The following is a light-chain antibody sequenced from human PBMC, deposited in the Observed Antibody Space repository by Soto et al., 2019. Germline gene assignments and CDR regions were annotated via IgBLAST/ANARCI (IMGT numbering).Light chain of an antibody. J-gene: IGLJ2*01. V-gene: IGLV6-57*02. CDR1: SGSIANNY. Sequence: NFILTQPHSVSESPGKTVTISCTGSSGSIANNYVQWYQQRPGSAPSTVIYEDDQRPSGVPDRFSGSIDSSSNSASLTISGLKTEDEGDYYCQSYDGTDYVVFGGGTKVTVL. CDR3: QSYDGTDYVV. CDR2: EDD.